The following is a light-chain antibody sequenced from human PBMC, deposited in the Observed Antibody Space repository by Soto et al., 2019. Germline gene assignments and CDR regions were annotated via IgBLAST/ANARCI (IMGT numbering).Light chain of an antibody. CDR3: SSYTSSSTPYV. CDR2: DVS. V-gene: IGLV2-14*03. J-gene: IGLJ1*01. Sequence: QPALTQPASVSGSPGPSITISCTGTSREVGGYNYVSWYQQHPGKAPKLMIYDVSNRPSGVSNRFSGSKSGNTASLTISGLQAEDEADYYCSSYTSSSTPYVFGTGTKVTVL. CDR1: SREVGGYNY.